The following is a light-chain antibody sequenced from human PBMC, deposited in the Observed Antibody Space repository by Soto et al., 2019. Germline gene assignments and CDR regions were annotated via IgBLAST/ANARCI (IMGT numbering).Light chain of an antibody. J-gene: IGKJ1*01. CDR2: GAS. Sequence: EMVITQSASTLSVSPGERATLSCRPSQSVSSNLAWYQQKPGQAPRLLIYGASTRATGIPARFSGSGSGTEFTLTISSLQSEDFAVYYCQQYNNWPPWTFGQGTMVDI. CDR3: QQYNNWPPWT. CDR1: QSVSSN. V-gene: IGKV3-15*01.